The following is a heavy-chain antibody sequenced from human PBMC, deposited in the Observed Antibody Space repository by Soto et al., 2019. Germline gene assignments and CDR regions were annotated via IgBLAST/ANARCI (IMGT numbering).Heavy chain of an antibody. CDR3: ARSYCGGDCYWGFDS. CDR1: GAYISSYY. Sequence: QVQLQESGPGLVKPSETLSLTCTVSGAYISSYYWSWIRQPPGKGLEWIGYIYFNGRANYNPSLKSRVTMSVDTSKNQLSLKLSSVTAADTAVFYCARSYCGGDCYWGFDSWGQGTLVTVSS. D-gene: IGHD2-21*02. V-gene: IGHV4-59*01. CDR2: IYFNGRA. J-gene: IGHJ4*01.